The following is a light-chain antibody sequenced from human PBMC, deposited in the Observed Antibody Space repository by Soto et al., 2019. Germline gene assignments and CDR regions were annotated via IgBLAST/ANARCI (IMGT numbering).Light chain of an antibody. CDR2: SNN. CDR3: QSYDSSLSGCVV. Sequence: QSVLAQPPSVSGAPGQRVIISCTGSSSNIGAGYDVHWYQQLPGTAPKLLIYSNNNRPSGVPDRFSGSKSGTSASLAITGLQAEDEADYYCQSYDSSLSGCVVFGGGTQVTVL. V-gene: IGLV1-40*01. J-gene: IGLJ2*01. CDR1: SSNIGAGYD.